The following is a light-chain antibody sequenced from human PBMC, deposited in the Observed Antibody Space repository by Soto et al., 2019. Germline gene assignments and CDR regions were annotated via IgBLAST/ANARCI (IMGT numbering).Light chain of an antibody. CDR2: GAS. J-gene: IGKJ4*01. Sequence: EIVMTQSPATLSVSPGERVTLSCRASQSLSSNLAWHQQKPGQAPRLLIYGASTRATGIPARFSGSGSGTDFTLTISSLEPEDFAVYYCQHRSNWPPTFGGGTKVDNK. V-gene: IGKV3-15*01. CDR1: QSLSSN. CDR3: QHRSNWPPT.